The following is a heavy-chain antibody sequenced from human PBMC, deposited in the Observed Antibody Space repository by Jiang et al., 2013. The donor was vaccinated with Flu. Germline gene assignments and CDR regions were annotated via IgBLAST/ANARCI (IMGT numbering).Heavy chain of an antibody. CDR2: VYYSGTT. CDR3: ARDQSGGYNWFDP. J-gene: IGHJ5*02. Sequence: PGLVKPSETLSLTCTVSGGSITSYHWTWIRQPPGKGLEWLGSVYYSGTTNDNPSLKSRVTISVDTSKNQFSLNLSSVTAADTAVYYCARDQSGGYNWFDPWGQGILVTVSS. V-gene: IGHV4-59*01. D-gene: IGHD3-3*01. CDR1: GGSITSYH.